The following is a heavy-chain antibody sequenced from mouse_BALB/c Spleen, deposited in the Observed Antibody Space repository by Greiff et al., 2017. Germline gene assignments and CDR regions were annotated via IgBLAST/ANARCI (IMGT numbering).Heavy chain of an antibody. J-gene: IGHJ4*01. V-gene: IGHV2-6-7*01. Sequence: VKLQESGPGLVAPSQSLSITCTVSGFSLTGYGVNWVRQPPGKGLEWLGMIWGDGSTDYNSALKSRLSISKDNSKSQVFLKMNSLQTDDTARYYCAREGKNDGYSYYYAMDYWGQGTSVTVSS. CDR1: GFSLTGYG. D-gene: IGHD2-3*01. CDR2: IWGDGST. CDR3: AREGKNDGYSYYYAMDY.